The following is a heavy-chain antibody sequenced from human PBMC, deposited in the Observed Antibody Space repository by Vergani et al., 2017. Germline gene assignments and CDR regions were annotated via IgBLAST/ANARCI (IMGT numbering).Heavy chain of an antibody. CDR1: GFTFGDYD. Sequence: EVQLVESGGGLVRPGGSLRLSCAASGFTFGDYDMNWVRQAPGKGLEWVSRIKWNGDSSVYADSVKGRFTISRDNAKNSLYLQMTSLRAEDTAFYYCARRGSGKTNYFDYWGQGTLVTVSS. J-gene: IGHJ4*02. CDR3: ARRGSGKTNYFDY. V-gene: IGHV3-20*04. D-gene: IGHD3-10*01. CDR2: IKWNGDSS.